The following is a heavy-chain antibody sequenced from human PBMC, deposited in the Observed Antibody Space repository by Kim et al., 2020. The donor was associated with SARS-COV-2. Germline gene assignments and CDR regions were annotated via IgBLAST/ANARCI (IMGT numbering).Heavy chain of an antibody. J-gene: IGHJ6*02. Sequence: SETLSITCTVSSGSISGYYWSWIRQPPGKGLEWIGYIYYSGSTNYNPSLKSRVTISVDTSKNQFSLKLSSVTAADTAVYYCARDTLAYDSSGYYLKDPIYYYFGMDVWGQGTTVTVSS. V-gene: IGHV4-59*13. CDR2: IYYSGST. CDR3: ARDTLAYDSSGYYLKDPIYYYFGMDV. D-gene: IGHD3-22*01. CDR1: SGSISGYY.